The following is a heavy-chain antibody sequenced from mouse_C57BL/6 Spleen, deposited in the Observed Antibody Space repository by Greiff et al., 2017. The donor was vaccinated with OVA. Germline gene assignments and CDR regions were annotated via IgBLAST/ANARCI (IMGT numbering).Heavy chain of an antibody. Sequence: EVQLVESGGGLVKPGGSLKLSCAASGFTFSDYGMHWVRQAPEKGLEWVAYISSGSSTIYSADTVKGRFTISRDNAKNTLGLQMTSLRSEDTAMYYCAREGLLGYVDVWGTGTTVTVSS. CDR3: AREGLLGYVDV. CDR2: ISSGSSTI. D-gene: IGHD2-3*01. J-gene: IGHJ1*03. CDR1: GFTFSDYG. V-gene: IGHV5-17*01.